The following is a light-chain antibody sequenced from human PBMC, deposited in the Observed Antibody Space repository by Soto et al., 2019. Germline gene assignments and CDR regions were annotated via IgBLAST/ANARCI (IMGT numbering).Light chain of an antibody. V-gene: IGKV3-20*01. J-gene: IGKJ1*01. Sequence: IVLTQSPGTLSLSPGDRATLSCRASQSVNSNYLAWYQRKPGQAPRLLIYGASNRATDIPYRFSASGSGTDFTLTITRLEAEDFAVYYCQQYDSTPPTFGQGTKVEVK. CDR1: QSVNSNY. CDR2: GAS. CDR3: QQYDSTPPT.